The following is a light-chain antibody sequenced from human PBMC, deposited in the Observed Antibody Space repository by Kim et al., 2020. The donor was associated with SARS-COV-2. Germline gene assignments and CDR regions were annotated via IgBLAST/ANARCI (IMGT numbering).Light chain of an antibody. CDR2: YAS. Sequence: PVYSASLACWATRTVISILACYHQKPRQAPSLLIYYASISSTAVPPSFTGSGSGTEFTLTISSLQSADFAVYFCQQYYTWSALTFGGGTKVEIK. CDR1: RTVISI. CDR3: QQYYTWSALT. J-gene: IGKJ4*01. V-gene: IGKV3D-15*01.